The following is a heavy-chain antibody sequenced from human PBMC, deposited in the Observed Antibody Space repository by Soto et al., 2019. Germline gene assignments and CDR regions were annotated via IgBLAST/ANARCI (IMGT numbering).Heavy chain of an antibody. Sequence: PSETLSLTCTVSGGSISSYYWSWIRQPAGKGLEWIGRIYTSGSTNYNPSLKSRVTMSVDTSKNQFSLKLSSVTAADTAVYYCAREVVAPTDYCGMDFWVQGTTVTVCS. J-gene: IGHJ6*02. CDR3: AREVVAPTDYCGMDF. CDR2: IYTSGST. V-gene: IGHV4-4*07. D-gene: IGHD2-2*01. CDR1: GGSISSYY.